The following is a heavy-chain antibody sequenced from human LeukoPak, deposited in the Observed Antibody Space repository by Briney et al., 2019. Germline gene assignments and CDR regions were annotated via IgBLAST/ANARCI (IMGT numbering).Heavy chain of an antibody. CDR3: ARDLGGATPFDY. CDR2: ITTSSTYT. D-gene: IGHD1-26*01. J-gene: IGHJ4*02. Sequence: GGSLRLSCEASGFSFSSYNMDWVRQTPGKGLEWISSITTSSTYTFYADSVKGRFTISRDNAKNSLYLQMNSLRAEDTAVYYCARDLGGATPFDYWGQGTLVTVSS. CDR1: GFSFSSYN. V-gene: IGHV3-21*01.